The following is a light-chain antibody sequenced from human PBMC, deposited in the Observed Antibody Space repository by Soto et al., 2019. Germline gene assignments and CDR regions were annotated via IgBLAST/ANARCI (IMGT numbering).Light chain of an antibody. Sequence: QSVLTQPASVSGSPGQSITISCTGASSDVGGFDHVSWYQLHPCNVSRLLIYDVSSWLSVVFDLFSGSKSGNTASLTISGLQAEDEADYYCNSFTTTNAYVFGTGTKVTVL. J-gene: IGLJ1*01. CDR3: NSFTTTNAYV. CDR1: SSDVGGFDH. CDR2: DVS. V-gene: IGLV2-14*03.